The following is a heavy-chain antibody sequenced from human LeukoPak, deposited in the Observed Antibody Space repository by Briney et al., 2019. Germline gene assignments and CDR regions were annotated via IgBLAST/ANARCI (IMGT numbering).Heavy chain of an antibody. CDR1: GASVSSGGYY. V-gene: IGHV4-61*08. J-gene: IGHJ4*02. D-gene: IGHD3-10*01. CDR2: NYYSGST. Sequence: SETLSLTCTVSGASVSSGGYYWSWLRQPPGKGLEWIGYNYYSGSTNYNPSLKSRVTISVDTSKNQFSLKVSSVTAADTAVYYCARRGGSGRNFDYWGQGTLVTVSS. CDR3: ARRGGSGRNFDY.